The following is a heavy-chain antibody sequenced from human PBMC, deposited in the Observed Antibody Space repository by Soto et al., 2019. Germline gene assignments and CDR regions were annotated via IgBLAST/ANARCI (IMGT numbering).Heavy chain of an antibody. J-gene: IGHJ5*02. CDR1: GFTFISYG. CDR2: IWCDGSNK. V-gene: IGHV3-33*01. Sequence: GGSLRLSCASSGFTFISYGMHWVRQAPGKGLEWVAVIWCDGSNKYYADSVKSRFTISRDNSKNTLYLHMNSLRAEDTAVYYCERDARWGCVVLPAAIYWCEPWGQGTLVTVSS. CDR3: ERDARWGCVVLPAAIYWCEP. D-gene: IGHD2-2*01.